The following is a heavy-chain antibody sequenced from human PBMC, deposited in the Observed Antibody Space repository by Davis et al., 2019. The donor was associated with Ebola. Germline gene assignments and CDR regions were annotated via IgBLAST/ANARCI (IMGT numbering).Heavy chain of an antibody. CDR3: ARSHVYSSGWPN. J-gene: IGHJ4*02. CDR2: INAGNGNT. Sequence: AASVKVSCKASGYTFTSYAMHWVRQAPGQRLEWMGWINAGNGNTKYSQKFQGRVTITRDTSASTAYMELSSLRSEDTAVYYCARSHVYSSGWPNWGQGTLVTVSS. V-gene: IGHV1-3*01. D-gene: IGHD6-19*01. CDR1: GYTFTSYA.